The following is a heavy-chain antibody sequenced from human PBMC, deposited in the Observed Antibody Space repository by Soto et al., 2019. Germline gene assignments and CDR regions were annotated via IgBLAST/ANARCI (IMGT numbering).Heavy chain of an antibody. D-gene: IGHD3-22*01. CDR2: IFDIGNF. V-gene: IGHV4-61*01. CDR1: GGFVTTGSCF. Sequence: ASENLSLTCTVSGGFVTTGSCFWSWLRQPPGKPLEWIGLIFDIGNFNYTPSLDRRVTMSLDASRNQFPLKLTSVTAADAAIYYCAREFYDSSGYLYPAPLGYWGQGTQVTRFS. J-gene: IGHJ4*02. CDR3: AREFYDSSGYLYPAPLGY.